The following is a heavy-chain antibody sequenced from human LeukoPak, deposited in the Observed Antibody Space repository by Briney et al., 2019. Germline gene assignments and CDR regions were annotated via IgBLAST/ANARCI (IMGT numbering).Heavy chain of an antibody. J-gene: IGHJ4*02. Sequence: GASVKVSCKASGGTFSSYAISWVRQAPGQGLEWMGGIIPIFGTANYAQKFQGRVTITADESTSTAYMELSSLRSEDTAVYYCARLGGWRDFGVVIPQGIDYWGQGTLVTVSS. CDR2: IIPIFGTA. CDR3: ARLGGWRDFGVVIPQGIDY. CDR1: GGTFSSYA. V-gene: IGHV1-69*13. D-gene: IGHD3-3*01.